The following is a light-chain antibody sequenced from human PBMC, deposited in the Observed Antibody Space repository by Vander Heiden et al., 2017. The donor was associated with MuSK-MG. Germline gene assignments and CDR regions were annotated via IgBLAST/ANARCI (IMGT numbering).Light chain of an antibody. V-gene: IGKV4-1*01. CDR1: QSVLYSSNNKIY. Sequence: DIVMTQSPDPLAVSLGERATINCKSSQSVLYSSNNKIYLAWYQQKPGQPPKLLIYWASTRESGVPDRFSGSGSGTDFTLTISSLQAEDVAVYYCQQNDRTPLTFGQGTKVEIK. J-gene: IGKJ1*01. CDR3: QQNDRTPLT. CDR2: WAS.